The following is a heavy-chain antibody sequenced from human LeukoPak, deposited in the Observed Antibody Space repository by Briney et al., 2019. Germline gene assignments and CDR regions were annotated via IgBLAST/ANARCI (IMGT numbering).Heavy chain of an antibody. CDR3: AKDIRQQLCQGGGFDY. V-gene: IGHV3-9*03. Sequence: GGSLRLSCAASGFTFDDYAMHWVRQAPGKGLEWVSGISWNSGSIGYADSVKGRFTISRDNAKNSLYLQMNSLRAEDMALYYCAKDIRQQLCQGGGFDYWGQGTLVTVSS. CDR2: ISWNSGSI. CDR1: GFTFDDYA. J-gene: IGHJ4*02. D-gene: IGHD6-13*01.